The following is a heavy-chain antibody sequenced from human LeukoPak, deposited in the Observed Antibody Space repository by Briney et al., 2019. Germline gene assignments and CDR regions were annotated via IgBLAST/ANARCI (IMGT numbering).Heavy chain of an antibody. CDR3: AKNLLGHRGYSYGYLETGILFDY. D-gene: IGHD5-18*01. Sequence: GGSLRLSCAASGFTFSSYAMSWVRQAPGKGLEWVSAISGSGGSTYYADSVKGRFTISRDNSKNTLYLQMNSLRAEDTAVYYCAKNLLGHRGYSYGYLETGILFDYWGQGTLVTVSS. J-gene: IGHJ4*02. CDR1: GFTFSSYA. V-gene: IGHV3-23*01. CDR2: ISGSGGST.